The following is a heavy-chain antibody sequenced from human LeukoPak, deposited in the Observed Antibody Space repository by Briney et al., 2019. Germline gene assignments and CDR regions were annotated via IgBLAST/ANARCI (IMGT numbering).Heavy chain of an antibody. J-gene: IGHJ6*02. CDR1: GLTFSSYW. CDR3: ARAMDV. V-gene: IGHV3-7*03. CDR2: IRQDGSEK. Sequence: PGGSLRLSCAASGLTFSSYWMTWVRQAPGKGLEWVANIRQDGSEKYYVDSVKGRFTISRDNAKNSLYLQMNSLRAEDTAVYYCARAMDVWGQGTTVTVSS.